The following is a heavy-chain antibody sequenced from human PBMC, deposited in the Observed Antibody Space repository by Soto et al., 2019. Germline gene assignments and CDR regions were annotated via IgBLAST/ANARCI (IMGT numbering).Heavy chain of an antibody. Sequence: VQLVESGGGLIQPGGSLRLSCAASGFTVSNNHMTWVRQAAGNGLELVSFVHGGGSTSYADSVKGRFTISRDNSKNTLYLQMDSLRAEDTAIYYCAGRLTTAASLDYWGRGTLVTVSS. CDR1: GFTVSNNH. CDR3: AGRLTTAASLDY. V-gene: IGHV3-53*01. D-gene: IGHD3-16*01. J-gene: IGHJ4*02. CDR2: VHGGGST.